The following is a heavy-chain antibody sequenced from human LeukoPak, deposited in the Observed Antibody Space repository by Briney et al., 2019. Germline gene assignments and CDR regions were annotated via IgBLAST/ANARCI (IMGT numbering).Heavy chain of an antibody. CDR1: GGSISSGSYY. J-gene: IGHJ3*02. CDR3: ARSLTSRPRGAFDI. CDR2: IYYSGST. V-gene: IGHV4-39*01. D-gene: IGHD4/OR15-4a*01. Sequence: PSETLSLTCTVSGGSISSGSYYWGWIRQPPGKGLEWIGSIYYSGSTYYNPSLKSRVTVSVDTSKNQFSLKLSPVTAADTAVYYCARSLTSRPRGAFDIWGQGTMVTVSS.